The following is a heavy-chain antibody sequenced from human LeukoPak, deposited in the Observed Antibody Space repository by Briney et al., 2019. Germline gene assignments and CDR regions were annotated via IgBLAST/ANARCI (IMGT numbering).Heavy chain of an antibody. J-gene: IGHJ4*02. V-gene: IGHV3-23*01. CDR1: GFTFNIYA. Sequence: GGSLRLSCVASGFTFNIYAMSWVRQAPGKGLEWVSRITGSGDTTYYADSVKGRFTISRDNSKNSLYLQMNSLRAEDTAVYFCAKDGPTFVGSSDFWGQGTLVTVSS. CDR2: ITGSGDTT. CDR3: AKDGPTFVGSSDF. D-gene: IGHD6-6*01.